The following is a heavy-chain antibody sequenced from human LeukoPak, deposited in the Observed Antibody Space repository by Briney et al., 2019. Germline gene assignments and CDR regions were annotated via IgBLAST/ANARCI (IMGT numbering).Heavy chain of an antibody. D-gene: IGHD3-16*01. V-gene: IGHV3-48*03. CDR1: GFTFSSYE. Sequence: PGGSLRLSCAASGFTFSSYEMNWVRQAPGKGLEWVSYISSSGSTIYYADSVKGRFTISRDNAKNSLYLQMKSLRAEDTAVYYCARPFLHLGLDYWGQGALVTVSS. J-gene: IGHJ4*02. CDR2: ISSSGSTI. CDR3: ARPFLHLGLDY.